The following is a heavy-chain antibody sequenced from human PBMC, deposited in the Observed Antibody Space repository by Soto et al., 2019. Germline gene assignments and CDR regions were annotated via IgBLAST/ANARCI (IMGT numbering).Heavy chain of an antibody. V-gene: IGHV3-23*01. CDR3: AKGRGHNWNFDY. CDR1: GFTFSSYA. J-gene: IGHJ4*02. CDR2: ISGSGGTA. D-gene: IGHD1-20*01. Sequence: EVQLLESGGGSVQPGGSLRLSCAASGFTFSSYAMHWVRRPPGKGLAWVSSISGSGGTAYYADSVKGRFSISRDSLVNTLYLQMTSLRAEDTAVYYFAKGRGHNWNFDYWGQGTLVTVSP.